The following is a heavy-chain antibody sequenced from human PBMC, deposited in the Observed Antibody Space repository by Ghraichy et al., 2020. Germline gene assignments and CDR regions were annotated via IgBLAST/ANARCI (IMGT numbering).Heavy chain of an antibody. CDR1: GGSFSGYY. J-gene: IGHJ4*02. CDR3: ARRNYYDSSGSESAFDY. V-gene: IGHV4-34*01. Sequence: SETLSLTCAVYGGSFSGYYWSWIRQPPGKGLEWIGEINHSGSTNYNPSLKSRVTISVDTSKNQFSLKLSSVTAADTALYYCARRNYYDSSGSESAFDYWGQGTLVTVSS. D-gene: IGHD3-22*01. CDR2: INHSGST.